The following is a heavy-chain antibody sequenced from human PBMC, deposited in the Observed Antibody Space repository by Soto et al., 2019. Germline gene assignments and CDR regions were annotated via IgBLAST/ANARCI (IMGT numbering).Heavy chain of an antibody. Sequence: QVQLVQSGAEVKKPGSSVKVSCKASGGTFSSYAISWVRQAPGQGLEWMGGIIPIFGTANYAQKFQGRVTITADESTSTAYMEVRSLRAEERGVYWCAGEGGELVGLTRGLSACYFDYWGQGTLVTVSS. D-gene: IGHD3-16*02. CDR2: IIPIFGTA. V-gene: IGHV1-69*12. CDR1: GGTFSSYA. CDR3: AGEGGELVGLTRGLSACYFDY. J-gene: IGHJ4*02.